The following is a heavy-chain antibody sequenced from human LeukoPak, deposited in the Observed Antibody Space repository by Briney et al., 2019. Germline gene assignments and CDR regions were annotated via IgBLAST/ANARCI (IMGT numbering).Heavy chain of an antibody. CDR2: INHSGSA. CDR1: GGSFSGYY. Sequence: SETLSLTCAVYGGSFSGYYWSWIRQPPGKGLEWIGEINHSGSANYNPSLKSRVTISVDTSKNQFSLKLSSVPAADTAVYYCASGYDLFDYWGQGTLVTVSS. D-gene: IGHD5-12*01. CDR3: ASGYDLFDY. J-gene: IGHJ4*02. V-gene: IGHV4-34*01.